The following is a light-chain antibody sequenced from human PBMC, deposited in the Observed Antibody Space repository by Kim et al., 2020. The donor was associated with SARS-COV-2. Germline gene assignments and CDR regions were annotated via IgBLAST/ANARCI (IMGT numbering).Light chain of an antibody. CDR1: QSVSGN. V-gene: IGKV3D-15*01. Sequence: VSPGERATLSCRASQSVSGNLAWFQHRPGQAPRVLIYGASTRATGIPARFSCSGSGTQFTLTISSLQSEDFADYYCQQYSDWPFTFGPGTKVDIK. J-gene: IGKJ3*01. CDR2: GAS. CDR3: QQYSDWPFT.